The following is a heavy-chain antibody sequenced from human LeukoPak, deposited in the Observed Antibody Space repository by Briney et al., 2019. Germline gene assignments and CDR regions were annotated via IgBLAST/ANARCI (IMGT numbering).Heavy chain of an antibody. J-gene: IGHJ4*02. CDR1: GFTFDEYA. D-gene: IGHD6-6*01. CDR3: AEANSYSSSSYFDY. Sequence: GGSLRLSCAASGFTFDEYAMHWVRQAPGKGLEWVSGISWNSGIIGYADSVKGRFTISRDNAKNSLYLQLNSLRPEDTALYYCAEANSYSSSSYFDYWGQGTLVTVSS. CDR2: ISWNSGII. V-gene: IGHV3-9*01.